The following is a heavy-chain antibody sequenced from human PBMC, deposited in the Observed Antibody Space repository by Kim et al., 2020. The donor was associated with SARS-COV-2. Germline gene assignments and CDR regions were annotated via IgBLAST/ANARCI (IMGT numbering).Heavy chain of an antibody. D-gene: IGHD2-21*02. CDR1: GFTFSSYS. Sequence: GGSLRLSCVASGFTFSSYSMSWVRQGPGKGLEWVANVKQDGSARYYVDSVKGRFTISRDNAKNSLHLEMNSLRVEDTAVYYCARRKMSSLRWLSDGSVGCDDLRHPFGILGQGTMVTVSS. J-gene: IGHJ3*02. V-gene: IGHV3-7*01. CDR2: VKQDGSAR. CDR3: ARRKMSSLRWLSDGSVGCDDLRHPFGI.